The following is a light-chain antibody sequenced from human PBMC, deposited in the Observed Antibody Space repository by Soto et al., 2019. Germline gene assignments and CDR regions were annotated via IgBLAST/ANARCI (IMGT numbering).Light chain of an antibody. Sequence: EIVLTQSPGTLSLSPGEGATLSCRASQSVDSSYLAWYQQKPGQAPRLLIYGASSRATGIPDRFSGSGSGTAFTLTIRRLEPEDFEVYYWQQYGSSRTFGQGTKVEIK. V-gene: IGKV3-20*01. J-gene: IGKJ1*01. CDR3: QQYGSSRT. CDR2: GAS. CDR1: QSVDSSY.